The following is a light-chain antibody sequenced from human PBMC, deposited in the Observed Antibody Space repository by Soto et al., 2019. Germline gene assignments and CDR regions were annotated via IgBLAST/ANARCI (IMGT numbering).Light chain of an antibody. CDR3: QQYGSSSWT. V-gene: IGKV3-20*01. Sequence: EIVLTQSPGTLSLSPGERATLSCRAGQSVSSSYLAWYQQKPGQPPRLVMYATSSRATGIPARFSGSGSGTDFTLTISRLEPEDFAMYYCQQYGSSSWTFGQGTKVDIK. CDR1: QSVSSSY. J-gene: IGKJ1*01. CDR2: ATS.